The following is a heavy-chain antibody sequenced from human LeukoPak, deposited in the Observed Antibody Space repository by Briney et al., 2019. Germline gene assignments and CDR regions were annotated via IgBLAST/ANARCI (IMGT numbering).Heavy chain of an antibody. Sequence: ASVKVSCKASGYTFTGYYMHWVRQAPGQGLEWMGWVNPNSGGTNYAQKFQGRVTMTRDTSISKAYMELSRLRSDDTAVYYCARGSLRYRYGMDVWGQGTTVTVSS. D-gene: IGHD3-9*01. CDR1: GYTFTGYY. J-gene: IGHJ6*02. CDR2: VNPNSGGT. CDR3: ARGSLRYRYGMDV. V-gene: IGHV1-2*02.